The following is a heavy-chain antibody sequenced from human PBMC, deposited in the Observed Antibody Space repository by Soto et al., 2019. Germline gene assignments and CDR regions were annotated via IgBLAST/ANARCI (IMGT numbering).Heavy chain of an antibody. CDR3: ARLEGLATISYYFDF. CDR1: GDSINSVNCY. CDR2: IYFRGNT. J-gene: IGHJ4*02. Sequence: SETLSVTCCVAGDSINSVNCYWSWIRQPPGKGLEWIGSIYFRGNTYYNPSLQTRVTISLDKSKSQFSLKLNSVTAADSAVYFCARLEGLATISYYFDFWGQGALVTVSS. V-gene: IGHV4-39*01. D-gene: IGHD3-9*01.